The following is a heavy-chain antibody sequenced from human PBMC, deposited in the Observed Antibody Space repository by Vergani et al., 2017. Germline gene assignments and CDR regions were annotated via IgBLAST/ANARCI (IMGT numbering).Heavy chain of an antibody. J-gene: IGHJ5*02. CDR1: GGSMSGYY. D-gene: IGHD3-10*01. CDR2: MYHSGST. CDR3: GRVADFYGLESRLLDR. V-gene: IGHV4-59*01. Sequence: QVRLQESGPGLVKPSEPLSLTCSVSGGSMSGYYWSWIRQPPGKELEWIGYMYHSGSTNYNPSLETRVTISGDTCKNQFSLKLNSVTEADTAVYYFGRVADFYGLESRLLDRWVGGGLVTV.